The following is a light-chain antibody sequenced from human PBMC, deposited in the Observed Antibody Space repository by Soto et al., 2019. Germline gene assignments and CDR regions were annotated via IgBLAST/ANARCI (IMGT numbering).Light chain of an antibody. CDR2: DAS. CDR1: QSISNW. V-gene: IGKV1-5*01. Sequence: DIQMTQSPSTLSASVGDRVTITCRASQSISNWLAWYQQKPGKAPNLLIYDASNLESVVPSRFSGSGSGTKFTHTISSLQPDDFATYYCQQYNSYPGTFGQGTKVEIK. J-gene: IGKJ1*01. CDR3: QQYNSYPGT.